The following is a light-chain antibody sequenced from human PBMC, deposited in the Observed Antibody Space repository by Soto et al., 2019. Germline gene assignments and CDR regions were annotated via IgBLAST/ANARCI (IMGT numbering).Light chain of an antibody. V-gene: IGLV2-14*01. CDR1: GSEVGAYNL. Sequence: QSVLTQPASVSGSPGQSITISCAGTGSEVGAYNLVSWYQQYPGTAPKLIIYDVNTRPSGISDRFSGSKSGNTASLTISGLQAEDEADYYCSSYTTTRGNVFGTGTKVPV. CDR2: DVN. J-gene: IGLJ1*01. CDR3: SSYTTTRGNV.